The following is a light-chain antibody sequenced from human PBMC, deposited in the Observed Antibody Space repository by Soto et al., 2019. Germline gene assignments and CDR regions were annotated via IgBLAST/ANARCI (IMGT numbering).Light chain of an antibody. V-gene: IGKV1-5*01. Sequence: DIQMTQSPSTLSASVGDRVTITCRASQSIGSSLAWYQQKPGKAPNLLISDASSLERGVPSRFSGSGSGTEFTLTIRSLQPDDFATYYCQQYGNLALTFGGGTKVDIK. CDR2: DAS. J-gene: IGKJ4*01. CDR1: QSIGSS. CDR3: QQYGNLALT.